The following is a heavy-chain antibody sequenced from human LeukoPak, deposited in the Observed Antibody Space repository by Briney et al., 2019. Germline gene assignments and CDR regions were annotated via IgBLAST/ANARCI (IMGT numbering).Heavy chain of an antibody. J-gene: IGHJ4*02. CDR1: GGSISSSNW. CDR3: ARGYSYGFFDY. Sequence: SGTLSLTCAVSGGSISSSNWWSWVRQPPGKGLEWIGYIYYSGSTNYNPSLKSRVTISVDTSKNQFSLKLSSVTAADTAVYYCARGYSYGFFDYWGQGTLVTVSS. V-gene: IGHV4-4*02. CDR2: IYYSGST. D-gene: IGHD5-18*01.